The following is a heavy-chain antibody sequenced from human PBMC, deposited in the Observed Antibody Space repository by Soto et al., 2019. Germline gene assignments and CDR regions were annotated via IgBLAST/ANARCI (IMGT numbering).Heavy chain of an antibody. D-gene: IGHD2-2*01. CDR3: ARFVRPCSATTCSTRADV. Sequence: SATLSLTCTVSGGFVNSDTHSWSWIRQTPGKRLEWIGFIYSGGSTKNPSLRSRVTMSVDTSKNQFSLKLRSVIVADTAVYHCARFVRPCSATTCSTRADVWGQGITVTVS. CDR2: IYSGGST. V-gene: IGHV4-61*01. CDR1: GGFVNSDTHS. J-gene: IGHJ6*02.